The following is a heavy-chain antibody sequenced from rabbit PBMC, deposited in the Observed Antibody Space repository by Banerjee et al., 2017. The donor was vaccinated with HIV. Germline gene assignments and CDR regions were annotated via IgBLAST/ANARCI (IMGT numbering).Heavy chain of an antibody. J-gene: IGHJ6*01. CDR1: GIDFSSSFW. CDR2: IYPAAGAT. V-gene: IGHV1S43*01. D-gene: IGHD1-1*01. Sequence: QEQLVESGGGLVTLGGSLKLTCKASGIDFSSSFWISWVRQAPGKGLEWIGCIYPAAGATDYASWVDGRFTISSDNAQNTVDLQMNSLTAADTATYFCARDSRAYYIYDLAGYTPYYYGMDLRGPGTLVTVS. CDR3: ARDSRAYYIYDLAGYTPYYYGMDL.